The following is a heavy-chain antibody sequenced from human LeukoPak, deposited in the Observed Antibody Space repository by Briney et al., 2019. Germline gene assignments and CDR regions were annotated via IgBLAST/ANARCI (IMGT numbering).Heavy chain of an antibody. CDR2: INPNSGGT. V-gene: IGHV1-2*02. CDR1: GYTFTDYS. Sequence: ASVKVSCKASGYTFTDYSMHWVRQAPGQGLEWMGWINPNSGGTNYAQKFQGRVTMTRDTSISAAYVELSRLRSDDTAVYYCARATRDNYYGGSGHYLDSWGQGTLVTVSS. CDR3: ARATRDNYYGGSGHYLDS. J-gene: IGHJ4*02. D-gene: IGHD3-22*01.